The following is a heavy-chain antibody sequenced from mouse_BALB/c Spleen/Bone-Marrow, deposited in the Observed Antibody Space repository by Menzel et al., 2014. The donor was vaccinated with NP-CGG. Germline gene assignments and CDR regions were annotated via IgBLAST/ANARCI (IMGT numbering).Heavy chain of an antibody. CDR2: ISTYYGDA. CDR1: GYTFTDYA. J-gene: IGHJ3*01. V-gene: IGHV1S137*01. CDR3: ARDYDYGFAY. D-gene: IGHD2-4*01. Sequence: VQPQQSGAELVRPGVSVKISCKGSGYTFTDYAMHWMKQSHAKSLEWIGVISTYYGDASYNQKFKGKATMTVDKSSSTAYMELARLTSEDSAIYYCARDYDYGFAYWGQGTLVTVSA.